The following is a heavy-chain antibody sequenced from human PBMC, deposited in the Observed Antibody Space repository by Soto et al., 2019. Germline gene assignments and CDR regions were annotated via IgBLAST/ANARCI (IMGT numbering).Heavy chain of an antibody. CDR2: ISGSAGGT. V-gene: IGHV3-23*01. CDR1: GFTFSNYA. Sequence: EVQLLESGGDLVQPGGSLRLSCAASGFTFSNYAMSWVRQAPGKGLEWVSTISGSAGGTYHADSVKGRFTISRDNSKNTLYLQMNSLRAEDTAVYYCAKDLISAVGKPRFDYWGQGTLVSVSS. CDR3: AKDLISAVGKPRFDY. D-gene: IGHD6-19*01. J-gene: IGHJ4*02.